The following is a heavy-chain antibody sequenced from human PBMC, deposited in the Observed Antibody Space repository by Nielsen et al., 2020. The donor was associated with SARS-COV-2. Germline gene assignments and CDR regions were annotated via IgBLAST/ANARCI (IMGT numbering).Heavy chain of an antibody. CDR1: GYSFTSHW. D-gene: IGHD2-2*01. Sequence: GGSLRLSCKGSGYSFTSHWITWVRQMPGKGLERMGRIDPSDSYVDYSPSFQGHVAISADKSISTAYLQWSSLKASDTAMYYCARYASEYYYYYYMDVWGTGTTVTVPS. J-gene: IGHJ6*03. CDR2: IDPSDSYV. V-gene: IGHV5-10-1*01. CDR3: ARYASEYYYYYYMDV.